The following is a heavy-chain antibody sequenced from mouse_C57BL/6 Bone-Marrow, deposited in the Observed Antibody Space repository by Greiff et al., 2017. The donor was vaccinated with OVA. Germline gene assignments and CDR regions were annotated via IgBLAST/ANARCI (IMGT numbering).Heavy chain of an antibody. J-gene: IGHJ2*01. Sequence: EVQLVESEGGLVQPGSSMKLSCTASGFTFSDYYMAWVRQVPEKGLEWVANINYDGSSTYYLDSFKSRFIISRDNAKNILYLQMSSLKSEDTATYYCARAITTVEAFDYWGQGTTLTVSS. CDR2: INYDGSST. CDR3: ARAITTVEAFDY. V-gene: IGHV5-16*01. CDR1: GFTFSDYY. D-gene: IGHD1-1*01.